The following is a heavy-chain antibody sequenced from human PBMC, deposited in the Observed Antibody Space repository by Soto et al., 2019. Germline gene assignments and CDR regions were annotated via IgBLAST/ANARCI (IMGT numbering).Heavy chain of an antibody. V-gene: IGHV1-46*01. D-gene: IGHD3-3*01. CDR2: INPSGDIR. CDR3: ARDLGFDTIFGVVIGY. CDR1: GFSFSDYF. J-gene: IGHJ4*02. Sequence: GASVKVSCKASGFSFSDYFMHWVRQAPGQGLEWMGIINPSGDIRNFAQKLQGRVTMTTDTSTSTAYMELRSLRSDDTAVYYCARDLGFDTIFGVVIGYWGQGTLVTVSS.